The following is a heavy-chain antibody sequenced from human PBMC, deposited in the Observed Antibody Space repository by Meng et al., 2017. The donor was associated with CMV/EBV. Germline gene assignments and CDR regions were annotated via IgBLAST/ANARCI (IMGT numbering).Heavy chain of an antibody. CDR1: GGTFSSYA. CDR2: IIPILGIA. Sequence: SVQVSCKASGGTFSSYAMSWVRQAPGQGLEWMGGIIPILGIANYAQKFQGSVTITADKTTSTAYLELSSLRSEDTAVYYCARCNVEESSSSWDYYYGMDVWGQGTTVTVSS. J-gene: IGHJ6*02. D-gene: IGHD6-6*01. V-gene: IGHV1-69*10. CDR3: ARCNVEESSSSWDYYYGMDV.